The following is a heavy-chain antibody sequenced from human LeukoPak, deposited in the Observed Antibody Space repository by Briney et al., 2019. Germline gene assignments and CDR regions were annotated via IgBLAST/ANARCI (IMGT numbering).Heavy chain of an antibody. CDR3: ARDRRHIVAPGPFDP. CDR2: INPNSGGT. V-gene: IGHV1-2*02. J-gene: IGHJ5*02. D-gene: IGHD2-21*01. CDR1: GYTFTGYY. Sequence: ASVKVSCKASGYTFTGYYMHWVRQAPGQGLEWMGWINPNSGGTNYAQKLQGRVTMTTDTSTSTAYMELRSLRSDDTAVYYCARDRRHIVAPGPFDPWGQGTLVTVSS.